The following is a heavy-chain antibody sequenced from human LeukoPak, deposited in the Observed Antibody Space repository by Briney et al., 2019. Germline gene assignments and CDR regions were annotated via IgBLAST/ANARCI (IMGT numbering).Heavy chain of an antibody. Sequence: GGSLRLSCAASGFTFSSYAMNWVRQAPGKGLEWVSSISSISTYIYYADSVKGRFTISRDNARDSLYLQMNSLRAEDTAVYFCARDKGVVATKTFDYWGQGTLVTVSS. CDR3: ARDKGVVATKTFDY. D-gene: IGHD5-12*01. J-gene: IGHJ4*02. CDR1: GFTFSSYA. CDR2: ISSISTYI. V-gene: IGHV3-21*01.